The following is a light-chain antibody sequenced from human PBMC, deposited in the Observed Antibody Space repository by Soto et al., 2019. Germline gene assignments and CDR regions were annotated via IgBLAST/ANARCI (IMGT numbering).Light chain of an antibody. CDR2: AAS. Sequence: DIQMTQSPSSLSASVGDRVTITCRASQSISTYLNWYQQKPGKAPNLLIYAASSLQSGVPSRFSGSRSGTDFTRTISSLEREDAATYYCQQSYSIPVTFGGGAKVEIK. CDR1: QSISTY. CDR3: QQSYSIPVT. J-gene: IGKJ4*01. V-gene: IGKV1-39*01.